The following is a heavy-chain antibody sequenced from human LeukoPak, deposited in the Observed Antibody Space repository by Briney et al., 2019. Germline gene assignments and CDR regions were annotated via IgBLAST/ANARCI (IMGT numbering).Heavy chain of an antibody. CDR1: GFTVSSNY. J-gene: IGHJ3*02. CDR3: ARANYDGAFDI. D-gene: IGHD4/OR15-4a*01. V-gene: IGHV3-53*01. CDR2: IYSGGST. Sequence: GGSLRLSCAASGFTVSSNYMSWVRQAPGKGLEWVSVIYSGGSTYYADSVKGRSTISRDNSKNTLYLQMNSLRAEDTAVYYCARANYDGAFDIWGQGTMVTVSS.